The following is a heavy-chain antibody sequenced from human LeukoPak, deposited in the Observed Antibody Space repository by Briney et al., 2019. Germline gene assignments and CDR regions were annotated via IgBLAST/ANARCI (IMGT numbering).Heavy chain of an antibody. D-gene: IGHD2-15*01. CDR2: IYYSGST. Sequence: SETLSLTCLVSGGSISSYYWSWLRQPPGKGREWIGYIYYSGSTNYNPSRNSRVTISVDTTKNQFSLKLSSETAADTAVYYCARGDYCSGGSGRHLGAFDIWGQGTMVTVSS. J-gene: IGHJ3*02. CDR3: ARGDYCSGGSGRHLGAFDI. CDR1: GGSISSYY. V-gene: IGHV4-59*01.